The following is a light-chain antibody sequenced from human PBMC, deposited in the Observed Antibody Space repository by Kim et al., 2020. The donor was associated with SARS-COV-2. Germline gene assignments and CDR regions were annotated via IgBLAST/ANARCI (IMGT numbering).Light chain of an antibody. CDR2: DVS. Sequence: GQSITISCTGTSSDVGGYNYVSWYQQHPGKAPKLMIYDVSKRPSGVSNRFSGSKSGNTASLTISELQAEDEADYYCSSYTSSSTWVFGGGTQLTVL. J-gene: IGLJ3*02. CDR1: SSDVGGYNY. CDR3: SSYTSSSTWV. V-gene: IGLV2-14*04.